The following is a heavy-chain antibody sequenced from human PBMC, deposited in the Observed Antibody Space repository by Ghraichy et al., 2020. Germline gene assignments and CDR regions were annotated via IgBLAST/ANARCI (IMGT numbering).Heavy chain of an antibody. J-gene: IGHJ4*02. V-gene: IGHV3-43*01. CDR3: AKDIGLGYITSWYFDY. CDR2: ISWDGGST. CDR1: GFTFDDYT. D-gene: IGHD6-13*01. Sequence: ETLALTCAASGFTFDDYTMHWVRQAPGKGLEWVSLISWDGGSTYYADSVKGRFTISRDNSKNSLYLQMNSLRTEDTALYYCAKDIGLGYITSWYFDYWGQGTLVTVSS.